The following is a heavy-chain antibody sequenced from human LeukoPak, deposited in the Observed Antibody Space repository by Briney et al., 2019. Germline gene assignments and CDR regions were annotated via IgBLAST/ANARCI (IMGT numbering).Heavy chain of an antibody. CDR3: ARYAEWGSSSGWFDP. V-gene: IGHV1-18*01. CDR1: GYTFTSYG. CDR2: ISGYNGDT. D-gene: IGHD6-13*01. Sequence: VASVKVSCKASGYTFTSYGISWVRQAPGQGLEWMGWISGYNGDTNYAQKLQGRVTMTTDTSTSTAYMELRSLRSDDTAVYYCARYAEWGSSSGWFDPWGQGTLVTVSS. J-gene: IGHJ5*02.